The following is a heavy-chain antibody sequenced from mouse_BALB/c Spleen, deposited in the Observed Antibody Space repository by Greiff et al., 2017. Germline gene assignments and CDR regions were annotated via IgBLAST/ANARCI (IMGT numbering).Heavy chain of an antibody. CDR2: ISSGSSTI. Sequence: EVQLVESGGGLVQPGGSRKLSCAASGFTFSSFGMHWVRQAPEKGLEWVAYISSGSSTIYYADTVKGRFTISRDNPKNTLFLQMTSLRSEDTAMYYCARGVLTSYGSSYEDAMDYWGQGTSVTVSS. J-gene: IGHJ4*01. V-gene: IGHV5-17*02. CDR1: GFTFSSFG. D-gene: IGHD1-1*01. CDR3: ARGVLTSYGSSYEDAMDY.